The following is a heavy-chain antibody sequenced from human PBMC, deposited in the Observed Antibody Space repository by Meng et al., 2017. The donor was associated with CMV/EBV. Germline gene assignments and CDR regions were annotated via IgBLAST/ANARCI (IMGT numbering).Heavy chain of an antibody. CDR2: ISYDGSNK. CDR3: AKDLIRGYSYGSFWYFDL. Sequence: FSSYGMHWVRQAPGKGLEWVAVISYDGSNKYYADSVKGRFTISRDKSKNTLYLQMNSLRAEDTAVYYCAKDLIRGYSYGSFWYFDLWGRGTLVTVSS. J-gene: IGHJ2*01. D-gene: IGHD5-18*01. V-gene: IGHV3-30*18. CDR1: FSSYG.